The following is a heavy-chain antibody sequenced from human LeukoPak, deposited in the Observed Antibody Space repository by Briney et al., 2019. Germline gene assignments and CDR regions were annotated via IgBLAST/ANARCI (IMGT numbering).Heavy chain of an antibody. CDR1: RLTFSNYW. D-gene: IGHD5-12*01. Sequence: AGGSLRLSCEASRLTFSNYWMHWVRQAPGKGLMWVSFINSDGSSTSYADSVKGRFTVSRDNAKNTLYPQMDSLRAEDTAVYYCASDAPTVGTFDYWGLGTLVTVSS. CDR3: ASDAPTVGTFDY. J-gene: IGHJ4*02. V-gene: IGHV3-74*01. CDR2: INSDGSST.